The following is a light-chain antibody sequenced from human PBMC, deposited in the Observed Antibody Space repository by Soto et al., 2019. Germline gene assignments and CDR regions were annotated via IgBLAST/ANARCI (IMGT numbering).Light chain of an antibody. Sequence: QSVLPQPASVSGSPGQSLPISCTGTSSDVGSYNLVSWYQQHPGKAPKLIIYEVSKRPSGVSNGFSGSKSGNTASLTISGLQAEDEADYYCCSYAGSRTYVFGTGTKVTVL. CDR3: CSYAGSRTYV. V-gene: IGLV2-23*02. CDR2: EVS. J-gene: IGLJ1*01. CDR1: SSDVGSYNL.